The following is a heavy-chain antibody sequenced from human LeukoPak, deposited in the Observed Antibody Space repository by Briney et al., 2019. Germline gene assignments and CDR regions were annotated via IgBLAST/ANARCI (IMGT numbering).Heavy chain of an antibody. V-gene: IGHV4-4*02. Sequence: PGGSLRLSCAASGFTFSSYWMSWVRQPPGKGLEWIGEIYHSGSTNYNPSLKSRVTISVDKSKNQFSLKLSSVTAADTAVYYCARDSEVTTGFSDWGQGTLVTVSS. CDR2: IYHSGST. J-gene: IGHJ4*02. CDR1: GFTFSSYW. D-gene: IGHD4-17*01. CDR3: ARDSEVTTGFSD.